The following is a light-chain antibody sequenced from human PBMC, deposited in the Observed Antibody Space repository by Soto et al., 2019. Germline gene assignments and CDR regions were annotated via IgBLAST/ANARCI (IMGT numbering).Light chain of an antibody. CDR3: SSYTSSSTVV. J-gene: IGLJ2*01. Sequence: QSALTQPASVSGSPGQSITISCTGTSSDIGYNYVSWYQQYPGKAPKIMIYEVSNRPSGVSNRFSGSKSGNTATLTISGLQAEDEAAYYCSSYTSSSTVVFGGGTKLTVL. V-gene: IGLV2-14*01. CDR2: EVS. CDR1: SSDIGYNY.